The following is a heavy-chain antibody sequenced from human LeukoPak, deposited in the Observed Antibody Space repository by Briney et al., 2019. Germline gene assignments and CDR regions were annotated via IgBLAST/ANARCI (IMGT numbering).Heavy chain of an antibody. CDR2: INPSGGST. CDR1: GYTFTSYY. V-gene: IGHV1-46*01. CDR3: ARAAAMVVNRNYFDY. Sequence: ASVKVSCKASGYTFTSYYMHWVRQAPGQGLEWMGIINPSGGSTSYAQKFQGRVTMTRDTSTSTVYMELSSLRSEDTAVYSCARAAAMVVNRNYFDYWGQGTLVTVSS. J-gene: IGHJ4*02. D-gene: IGHD4-23*01.